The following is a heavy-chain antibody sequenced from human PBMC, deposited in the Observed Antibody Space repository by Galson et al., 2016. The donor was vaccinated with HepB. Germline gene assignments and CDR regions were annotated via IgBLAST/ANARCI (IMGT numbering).Heavy chain of an antibody. J-gene: IGHJ4*02. CDR3: ARDSSGWSGSSVY. Sequence: SVKVSCKASGYTFTSYDINWVRQATGQGLEWMGWMNPNSGNTGYAQKFQGRVTMTRNTSISTAYLELSSLRSEDTAVYYCARDSSGWSGSSVYWGQGTLVTVSS. V-gene: IGHV1-8*01. CDR1: GYTFTSYD. CDR2: MNPNSGNT. D-gene: IGHD6-19*01.